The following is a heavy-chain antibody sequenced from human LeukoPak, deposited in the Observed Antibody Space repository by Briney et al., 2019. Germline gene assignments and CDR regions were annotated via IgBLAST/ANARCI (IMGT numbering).Heavy chain of an antibody. J-gene: IGHJ4*02. Sequence: EWIGYIYYSGSTNYNPSLKSRVTISVDTSKNQFSLKLSSVTAADTAVYYCARWGGATGFDYWGQGTPVTVSS. CDR3: ARWGGATGFDY. CDR2: IYYSGST. D-gene: IGHD1-26*01. V-gene: IGHV4-59*01.